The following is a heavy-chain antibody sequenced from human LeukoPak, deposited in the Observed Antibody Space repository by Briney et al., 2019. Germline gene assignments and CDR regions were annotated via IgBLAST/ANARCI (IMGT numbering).Heavy chain of an antibody. CDR2: IYYSGST. CDR3: ARLGHDPYGMDV. CDR1: GGSISSYY. Sequence: PSETLSLTCTVSGGSISSYYWSWIRQPPGKGLEWIGYIYYSGSTNYNPFLKSRVTISVDTSKNQFSLKLSSVTAADTAVYYCARLGHDPYGMDVWGQGTTVTVSS. J-gene: IGHJ6*02. V-gene: IGHV4-59*08. D-gene: IGHD3-10*01.